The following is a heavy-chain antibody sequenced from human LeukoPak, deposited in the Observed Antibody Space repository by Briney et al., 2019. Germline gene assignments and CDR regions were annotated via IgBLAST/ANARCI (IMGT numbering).Heavy chain of an antibody. CDR2: ISGSGGST. Sequence: PGGSLRLSCAASGFTFSSYAMSWVRQAPGKGLEWVSAISGSGGSTYYADSVKGRFTISRDNSKNTLYLQMNSLRAEDTAVYYCARFSGYSGYDVEGLDYWGQGTLVTVSS. J-gene: IGHJ4*02. V-gene: IGHV3-23*01. CDR1: GFTFSSYA. CDR3: ARFSGYSGYDVEGLDY. D-gene: IGHD5-12*01.